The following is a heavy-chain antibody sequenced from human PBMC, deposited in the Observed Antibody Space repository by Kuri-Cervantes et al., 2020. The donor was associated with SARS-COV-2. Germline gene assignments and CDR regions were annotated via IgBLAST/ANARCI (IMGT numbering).Heavy chain of an antibody. V-gene: IGHV4-34*01. CDR2: INHSGST. J-gene: IGHJ6*03. Sequence: ETLSLTCAVYGGSFSGYYWSWIRQPPGKGLEWIGEINHSGSTNYNPSLKSRVTISVDTSKNQFSLKLSPVTAADTAVYYCARERCSSTSCYARGVYYYYYMDVWGKGTTVTVSS. CDR3: ARERCSSTSCYARGVYYYYYMDV. D-gene: IGHD2-2*01. CDR1: GGSFSGYY.